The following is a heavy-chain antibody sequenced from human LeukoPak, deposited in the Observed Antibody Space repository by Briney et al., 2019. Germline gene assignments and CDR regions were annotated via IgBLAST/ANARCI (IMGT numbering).Heavy chain of an antibody. Sequence: ASVEVSCKASGGTFSSYAISWVRQAPGQGLEWMGWINAGNGNTKYSQKFQGRVTITRDTSASTAYMELSSLRSEDTAVYYCARGRGFWYGLYYFDYWGQGTLVTVSS. V-gene: IGHV1-3*01. CDR1: GGTFSSYA. CDR3: ARGRGFWYGLYYFDY. J-gene: IGHJ4*02. CDR2: INAGNGNT. D-gene: IGHD2-15*01.